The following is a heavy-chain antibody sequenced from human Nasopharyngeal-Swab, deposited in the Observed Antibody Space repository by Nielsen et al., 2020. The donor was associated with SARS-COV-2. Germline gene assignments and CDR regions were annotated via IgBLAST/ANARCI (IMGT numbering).Heavy chain of an antibody. CDR3: ARSGGVGVGATTYVLD. CDR2: INHSGST. D-gene: IGHD1-26*01. CDR1: GGSFSGYY. J-gene: IGHJ4*02. V-gene: IGHV4-34*01. Sequence: SETLSFTCAVYGGSFSGYYWSWIRQPPGKGLEWIGEINHSGSTNYNPSLKSRVTISVDTSKNQFSLKLSSVTAADTAVYYCARSGGVGVGATTYVLDWGQGTLVTVSS.